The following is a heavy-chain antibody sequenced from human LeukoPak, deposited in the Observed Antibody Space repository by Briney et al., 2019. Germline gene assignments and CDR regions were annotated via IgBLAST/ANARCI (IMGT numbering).Heavy chain of an antibody. V-gene: IGHV3-13*01. CDR1: GFTLRNYD. Sequence: GGSLRLSCVGSGFTLRNYDMHWVRQATGKGLEWVSSIGTDGDTYYSGSVKGRFTISRESAKNSVYLPMNSLRAGDTAVYYCARGGTGRGFDPWGQGTLVTVSS. J-gene: IGHJ5*02. D-gene: IGHD6-25*01. CDR3: ARGGTGRGFDP. CDR2: IGTDGDT.